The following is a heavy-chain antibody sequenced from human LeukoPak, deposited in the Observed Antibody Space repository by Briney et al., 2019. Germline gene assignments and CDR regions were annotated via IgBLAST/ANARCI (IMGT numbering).Heavy chain of an antibody. V-gene: IGHV3-9*03. J-gene: IGHJ4*02. CDR3: AKGGAGGPNWALFDY. D-gene: IGHD7-27*01. CDR2: ISWNSGSI. CDR1: GFTFDDYA. Sequence: GGSLRLSCAASGFTFDDYAMHWVRQAPGKGLEWVSGISWNSGSIGYADSVKGRFTISRDNAKNSLYLQMNSLRAEDMALYYCAKGGAGGPNWALFDYWGQGTLVTVSS.